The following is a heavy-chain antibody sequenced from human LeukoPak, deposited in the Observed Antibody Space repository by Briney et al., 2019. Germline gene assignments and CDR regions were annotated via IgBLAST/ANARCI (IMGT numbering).Heavy chain of an antibody. J-gene: IGHJ4*01. D-gene: IGHD6-13*01. CDR1: GFTFGDYT. CDR3: TRDFRRHSTNWYGGSDY. Sequence: PGRSLRLSCTASGFTFGDYTMSWVRQAPGRGLEWVGFIRSKAYGGTTEYAASVKGKFTISRDDSKRIAYLQMNSLKTEDTAVYYCTRDFRRHSTNWYGGSDYWGQGTLVTVSS. V-gene: IGHV3-49*04. CDR2: IRSKAYGGTT.